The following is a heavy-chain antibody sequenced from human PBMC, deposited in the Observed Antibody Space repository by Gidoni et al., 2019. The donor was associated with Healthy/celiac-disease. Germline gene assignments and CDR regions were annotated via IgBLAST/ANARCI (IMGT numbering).Heavy chain of an antibody. V-gene: IGHV1-69*01. CDR1: GGTFSSYA. D-gene: IGHD3-16*02. CDR2: IIPIFGTA. J-gene: IGHJ4*02. CDR3: ARDPTNDYVWGSYRPYYFDY. Sequence: QVQLVQSGAEVKKPGSSVKVSCKASGGTFSSYAISWVRQAPGQGLEWMGGIIPIFGTANYAQKFQGRVTITADESTSTAYMELSSLRSEDTAVYYCARDPTNDYVWGSYRPYYFDYWGQGTLVTVSS.